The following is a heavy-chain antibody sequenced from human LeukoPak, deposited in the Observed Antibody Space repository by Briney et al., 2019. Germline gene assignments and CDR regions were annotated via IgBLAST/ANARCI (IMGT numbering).Heavy chain of an antibody. Sequence: GGSLRLSCAASGFTFSSYSMNWVRQAPGKGLEWVSSISSSSSYIDYADSVKGRFTISRDNAKNSLYLQMNSLRAEDTAVYFCAGDHGIVVVTASRLDSWGQGTLVTVSS. CDR2: ISSSSSYI. CDR1: GFTFSSYS. D-gene: IGHD2-21*02. CDR3: AGDHGIVVVTASRLDS. J-gene: IGHJ4*02. V-gene: IGHV3-21*01.